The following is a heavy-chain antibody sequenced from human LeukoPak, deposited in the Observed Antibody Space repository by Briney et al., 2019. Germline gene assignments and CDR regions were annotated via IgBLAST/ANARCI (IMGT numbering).Heavy chain of an antibody. CDR3: ARDYLHRAVALDY. D-gene: IGHD6-19*01. Sequence: GASVKVSCKASGYTFTGYYMHWVRQAPGQGLEWMGWINPNSGGTNYAQKFQGRVTMTRDTSISTAYMELSRLRSDDTAVYYCARDYLHRAVALDYWGQGTLVTVSS. V-gene: IGHV1-2*02. CDR2: INPNSGGT. J-gene: IGHJ4*02. CDR1: GYTFTGYY.